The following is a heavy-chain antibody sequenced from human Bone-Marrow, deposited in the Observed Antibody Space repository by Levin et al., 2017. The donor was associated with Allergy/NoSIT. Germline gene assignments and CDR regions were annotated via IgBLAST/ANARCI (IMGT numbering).Heavy chain of an antibody. D-gene: IGHD6-13*01. CDR2: IIPIFGTA. J-gene: IGHJ5*02. CDR3: AGGVRSSSGYRRWWFDP. Sequence: SVKVSCKASGGTFSSYAISWVRQAPGQGLEWMGGIIPIFGTANYVQKFQGRVTITADKSISPAYMELSSLRSEDTAVYYCAGGVRSSSGYRRWWFDPWGQGTLVSVAS. V-gene: IGHV1-69*06. CDR1: GGTFSSYA.